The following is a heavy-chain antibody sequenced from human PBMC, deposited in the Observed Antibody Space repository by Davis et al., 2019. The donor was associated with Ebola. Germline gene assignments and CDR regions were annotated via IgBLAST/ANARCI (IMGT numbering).Heavy chain of an antibody. D-gene: IGHD6-13*01. CDR2: ISAYNGNT. CDR1: GYTFTSYG. J-gene: IGHJ4*02. V-gene: IGHV1-18*01. Sequence: ASVKVSCKASGYTFTSYGINWVRQAPGQGLEWMGWISAYNGNTNYAQKLQGRVTMTTDTSTSTAYMELRSLRSDDTAVYYCARVPSYSSSWYSGSKVFDYWGQGTLVTVSS. CDR3: ARVPSYSSSWYSGSKVFDY.